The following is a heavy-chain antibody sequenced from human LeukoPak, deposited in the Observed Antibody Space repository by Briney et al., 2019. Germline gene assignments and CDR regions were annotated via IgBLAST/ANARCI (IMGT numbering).Heavy chain of an antibody. V-gene: IGHV4-34*01. J-gene: IGHJ2*01. CDR3: ARGVFWGSRWYFDL. CDR1: GGSFSGYY. D-gene: IGHD7-27*01. Sequence: SETLSLTCAVYGGSFSGYYRSWIRQPPGKGLEWIGEISHSGSTYYNPSLKSRVTISVDTSNNQFSLKLSSVTAADTAVYYCARGVFWGSRWYFDLWGRGTLVTVSS. CDR2: ISHSGST.